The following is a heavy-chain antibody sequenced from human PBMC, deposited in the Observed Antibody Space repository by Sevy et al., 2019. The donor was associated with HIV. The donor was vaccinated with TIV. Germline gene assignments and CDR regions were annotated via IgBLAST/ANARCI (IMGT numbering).Heavy chain of an antibody. D-gene: IGHD3-22*01. V-gene: IGHV3-74*01. J-gene: IGHJ4*02. Sequence: GGSLRISCAASGFTFSSYWMHWVRQAPGKGLVWVSRISTDGSSTTYADSVKGRFTISRDNAKNTLYLQMNSLRAEDTAVYFCARAGNYYESNSYARFDYRGQGTLVTVSS. CDR3: ARAGNYYESNSYARFDY. CDR1: GFTFSSYW. CDR2: ISTDGSST.